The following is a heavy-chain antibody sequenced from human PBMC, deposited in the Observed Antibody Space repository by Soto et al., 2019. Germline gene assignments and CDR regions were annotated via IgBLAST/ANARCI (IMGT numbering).Heavy chain of an antibody. Sequence: EVQLLESGGGLVQPGGSLRLSCAASGFSFSSNGMDWVRQAPGKGLEWVSGISGDGANTYYADSVKGRFTISRDNSKNTLYLQMNGLSAEDTAVYYCGNTYGGGYWGQGTLITVSA. CDR3: GNTYGGGY. CDR2: ISGDGANT. V-gene: IGHV3-23*01. D-gene: IGHD4-17*01. CDR1: GFSFSSNG. J-gene: IGHJ4*02.